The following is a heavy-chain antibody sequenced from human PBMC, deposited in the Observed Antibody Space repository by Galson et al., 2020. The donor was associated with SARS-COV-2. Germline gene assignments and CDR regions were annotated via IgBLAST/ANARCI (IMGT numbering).Heavy chain of an antibody. CDR1: DAPMSSYY. CDR2: ISYSGST. J-gene: IGHJ6*02. Sequence: ETSESLTLTCSVSDAPMSSYYLRWIRQPPGKGLEWIGYISYSGSTSYNPSLRSRLTISVDLSKNKLSLKVTSVTAADTAVYYCARDSAPLYGDNYYYGMDVWGRGTTVTVSS. D-gene: IGHD4-17*01. V-gene: IGHV4-59*01. CDR3: ARDSAPLYGDNYYYGMDV.